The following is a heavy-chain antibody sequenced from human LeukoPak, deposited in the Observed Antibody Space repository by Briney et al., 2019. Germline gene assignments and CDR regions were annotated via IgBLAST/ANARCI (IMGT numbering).Heavy chain of an antibody. CDR3: AKKSSRAVADWCFDL. CDR2: ISYDGNTK. CDR1: GFTFSSYG. Sequence: GGSLRLSCAASGFTFSSYGMHWVRQAPGKGLEWVAAISYDGNTKYYADSVKGRFTISRDNSKNTLYLQMNSLRAEDTAVYYCAKKSSRAVADWCFDLWGRGTLVTVSS. D-gene: IGHD6-19*01. V-gene: IGHV3-30*18. J-gene: IGHJ2*01.